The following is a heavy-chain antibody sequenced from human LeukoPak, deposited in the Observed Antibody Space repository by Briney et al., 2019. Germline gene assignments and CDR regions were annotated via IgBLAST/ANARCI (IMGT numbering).Heavy chain of an antibody. CDR3: ARVGYYDYVWGTLDY. D-gene: IGHD3-16*01. CDR2: ISAYNGNT. Sequence: ASVKVSCKASGGTFSSYAISWVRQAPGQGLEWMGWISAYNGNTNYAQKLQGRVTMTTDTSTSTAYMELRSLRSDDTAVYYCARVGYYDYVWGTLDYWGQGTLVTVSS. CDR1: GGTFSSYA. V-gene: IGHV1-18*01. J-gene: IGHJ4*02.